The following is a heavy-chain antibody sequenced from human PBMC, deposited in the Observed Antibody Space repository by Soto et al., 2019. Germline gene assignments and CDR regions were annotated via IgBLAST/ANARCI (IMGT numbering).Heavy chain of an antibody. CDR2: INAGNGNT. V-gene: IGHV1-3*01. CDR3: ARVSRFPYYDFWSGYYSRYYYGMDV. J-gene: IGHJ6*02. D-gene: IGHD3-3*01. Sequence: ASVKVSCKASGYTFTSYAMHWVRQAPGQRLEWMGWINAGNGNTKYSQKFQGRVTITRDTSASTAYMELSSLRSEDTAVYYCARVSRFPYYDFWSGYYSRYYYGMDVWGQGTTVTVSS. CDR1: GYTFTSYA.